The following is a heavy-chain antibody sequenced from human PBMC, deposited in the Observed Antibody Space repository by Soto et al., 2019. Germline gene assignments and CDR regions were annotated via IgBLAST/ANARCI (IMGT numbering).Heavy chain of an antibody. J-gene: IGHJ6*02. CDR2: ISSSGTYT. V-gene: IGHV3-11*06. D-gene: IGHD3-10*01. Sequence: GGSLRLSCAASGFTLSDYYMTWIRQAPGKELEWVSYISSSGTYTNYADSVKGRFTISRDNVMNSLYLQMNSLRGDDTALYYCARVPYYYTSGTDYGMDVWGRGTTVTVSS. CDR3: ARVPYYYTSGTDYGMDV. CDR1: GFTLSDYY.